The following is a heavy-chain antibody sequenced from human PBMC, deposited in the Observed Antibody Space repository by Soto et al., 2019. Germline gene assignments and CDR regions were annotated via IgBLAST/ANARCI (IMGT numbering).Heavy chain of an antibody. J-gene: IGHJ4*02. Sequence: GGSLRLSCAVSVFSFSNAWMTWIRQAPGKGLERVAIMNEDGSERYYVDSVKGRFTISRDNAKNALFLQMNSLRVEDTAVYFCARDRAYSRFDYWGQGSLVTVSS. CDR1: VFSFSNAW. D-gene: IGHD4-4*01. CDR2: MNEDGSER. V-gene: IGHV3-7*03. CDR3: ARDRAYSRFDY.